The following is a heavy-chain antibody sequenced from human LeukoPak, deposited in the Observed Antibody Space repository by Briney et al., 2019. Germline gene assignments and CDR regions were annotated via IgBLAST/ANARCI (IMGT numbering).Heavy chain of an antibody. D-gene: IGHD3-22*01. V-gene: IGHV3-21*01. Sequence: GGSLRLPCAASGFTFSSYSMNWVRQAPGKGLEWVSSISSSSSYIYYADSVKGRFTISRDNAKNSLYLQMNSLRAEDTAVYYCARDGDSSGYYPYWGQGTLVTVSS. CDR3: ARDGDSSGYYPY. CDR1: GFTFSSYS. CDR2: ISSSSSYI. J-gene: IGHJ4*02.